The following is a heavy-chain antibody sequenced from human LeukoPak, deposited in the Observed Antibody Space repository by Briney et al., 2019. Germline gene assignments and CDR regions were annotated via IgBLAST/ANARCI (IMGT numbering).Heavy chain of an antibody. CDR3: AKDDSGSYDRMDC. V-gene: IGHV3-30*02. CDR2: IRYDGSNK. Sequence: GGSLRLSCAASGFTFSSYGMHWVRQAPGKGLEWVAFIRYDGSNKYYADSVKGRFTISRDNSKNTLYLQMNSLRAEDTAVYYCAKDDSGSYDRMDCWGQGTLVTVSS. J-gene: IGHJ4*02. CDR1: GFTFSSYG. D-gene: IGHD1-26*01.